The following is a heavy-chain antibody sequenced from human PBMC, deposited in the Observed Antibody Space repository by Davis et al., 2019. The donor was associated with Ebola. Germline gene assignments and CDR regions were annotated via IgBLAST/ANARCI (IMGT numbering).Heavy chain of an antibody. CDR3: ARDDYSNYYGMDV. CDR1: GGSFSGYY. J-gene: IGHJ6*02. CDR2: IYYSGST. V-gene: IGHV4-34*01. D-gene: IGHD4-11*01. Sequence: MPSETLSLTCAVYGGSFSGYYWGWIRQPPGKGLEWIGSIYYSGSTYYNPSLKSRVTISVDTSKNQFSLKLSSVTAADTAVYYCARDDYSNYYGMDVWGQGTTVTVSS.